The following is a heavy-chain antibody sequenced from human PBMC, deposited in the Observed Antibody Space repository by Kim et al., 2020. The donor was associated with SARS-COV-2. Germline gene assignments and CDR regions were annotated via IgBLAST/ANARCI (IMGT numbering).Heavy chain of an antibody. CDR3: ARRHYYGSGSYQEY. CDR2: IYYSGST. J-gene: IGHJ4*02. Sequence: SETLSLTCTVSGGSISSSSYYWGWIRQPPGKGLEWIGSIYYSGSTYYNPSLKSRVTISVDTSKNQFSLKLSSVTAADTAVYYCARRHYYGSGSYQEYWGQGTLVTVSS. V-gene: IGHV4-39*01. D-gene: IGHD3-10*01. CDR1: GGSISSSSYY.